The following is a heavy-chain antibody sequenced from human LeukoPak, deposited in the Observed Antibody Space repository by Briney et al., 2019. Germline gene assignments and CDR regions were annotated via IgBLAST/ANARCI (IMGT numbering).Heavy chain of an antibody. CDR2: ISGGGGNK. D-gene: IGHD3-22*01. V-gene: IGHV3-23*01. J-gene: IGHJ4*02. Sequence: GGSLRLSCAASGFTFSAYSMRWVRQAPGKGLEWVSDISGGGGNKFYAESVKGRFTISRDNAKNTLYLQMNSLRAEDTAVYYCARDWDYYDSSGYYSTALDYWGQGTLVTVSS. CDR1: GFTFSAYS. CDR3: ARDWDYYDSSGYYSTALDY.